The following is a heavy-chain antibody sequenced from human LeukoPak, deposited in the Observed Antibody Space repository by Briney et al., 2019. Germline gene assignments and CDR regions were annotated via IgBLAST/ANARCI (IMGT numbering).Heavy chain of an antibody. V-gene: IGHV4-34*01. Sequence: SETLSLTCAVYGGSFSGYYWSWIRQPPGKGLEWLGEINHSGSTNYNPSLKSRVTISVDTSKNQFSLKLSSVTAADTAVYYCARGKRAARPFSGFDYWGQGTLVTVSS. CDR2: INHSGST. CDR3: ARGKRAARPFSGFDY. CDR1: GGSFSGYY. J-gene: IGHJ4*02. D-gene: IGHD6-6*01.